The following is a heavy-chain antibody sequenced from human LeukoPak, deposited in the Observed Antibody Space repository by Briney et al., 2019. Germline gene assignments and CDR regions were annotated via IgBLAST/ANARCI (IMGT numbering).Heavy chain of an antibody. CDR2: IIPILGIA. CDR1: GGTFSSYA. Sequence: EASVKVSCKASGGTFSSYAISWVRQAPGQGLEWMGRIIPILGIANYAQKFQGRVTITADKSTSTAYMELSSLRSEDTAMYYCGGDWMYGMDVWGQGTTVTVSS. V-gene: IGHV1-69*04. CDR3: GGDWMYGMDV. D-gene: IGHD2-21*02. J-gene: IGHJ6*02.